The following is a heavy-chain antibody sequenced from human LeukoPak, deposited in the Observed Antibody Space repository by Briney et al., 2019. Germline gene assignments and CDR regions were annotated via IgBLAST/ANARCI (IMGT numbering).Heavy chain of an antibody. CDR2: ISYDGSNK. J-gene: IGHJ4*02. Sequence: PGGSLRLSCAASGFTFSSYGMHWVRQAPGKGLEWVAVISYDGSNKYYADSVKGRFTISRDNSKNTLYLQTNSLRAEDTAVYYCAKDIDFDYWAREPWSPSPQ. V-gene: IGHV3-30*18. CDR1: GFTFSSYG. CDR3: AKDIDFDY.